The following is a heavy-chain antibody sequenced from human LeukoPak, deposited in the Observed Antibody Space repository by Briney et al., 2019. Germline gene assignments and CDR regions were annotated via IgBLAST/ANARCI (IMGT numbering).Heavy chain of an antibody. CDR3: VKGYCSSISCYGDY. CDR2: ISSNGGST. CDR1: GFTLSSYA. Sequence: GGSLRLSCAASGFTLSSYAMHWVRQAPGKGLEYVSTISSNGGSTYYADSVKGRFTISRDNSKNTLYLQMSSLRAEDTAVYYCVKGYCSSISCYGDYWGQGTLVTVSS. D-gene: IGHD2-2*01. V-gene: IGHV3-64D*09. J-gene: IGHJ4*02.